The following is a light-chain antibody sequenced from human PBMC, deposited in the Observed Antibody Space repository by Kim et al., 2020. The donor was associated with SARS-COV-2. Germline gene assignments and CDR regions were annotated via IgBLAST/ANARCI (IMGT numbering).Light chain of an antibody. CDR1: QTVSTSY. CDR2: DAS. V-gene: IGKV3-20*01. CDR3: QQYASSPTT. J-gene: IGKJ4*01. Sequence: EIVLTQSPGTLSLSPGERATLSCRASQTVSTSYLAWYQQKPGQAPRLLINDASRRATGIPDRFSGSGSGTDFTLTISRLETEDFAVYYCQQYASSPTTFGAGTKVDIK.